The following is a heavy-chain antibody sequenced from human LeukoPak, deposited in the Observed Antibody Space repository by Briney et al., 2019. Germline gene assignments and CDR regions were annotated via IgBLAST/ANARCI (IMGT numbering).Heavy chain of an antibody. D-gene: IGHD3-22*01. CDR2: ISYDGSNK. CDR1: GFTFSSYA. V-gene: IGHV3-30*14. Sequence: RGSLRLSCAASGFTFSSYAMHWVRQAPGKGLEWVAVISYDGSNKYYADSVKGRFTISRDNSKNTLYLQMNSLRAEDTAVYYCAREYDSSGHVDYWGQGTLVTVSS. CDR3: AREYDSSGHVDY. J-gene: IGHJ4*02.